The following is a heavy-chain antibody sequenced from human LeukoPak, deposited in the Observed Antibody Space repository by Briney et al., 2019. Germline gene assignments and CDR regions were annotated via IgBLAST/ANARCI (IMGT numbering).Heavy chain of an antibody. CDR1: GFTFSSYW. V-gene: IGHV3-23*01. Sequence: PGGSLRLSCAASGFTFSSYWMSWVRQAPGKGLEWVSAISGSGGSTYYADSVKGRFTISRDNSKNTLYLQMNSLRAEDTAVYYCAKVPAGGDYDSSGYGDYWGQGTLVTVSS. CDR2: ISGSGGST. J-gene: IGHJ4*02. CDR3: AKVPAGGDYDSSGYGDY. D-gene: IGHD3-22*01.